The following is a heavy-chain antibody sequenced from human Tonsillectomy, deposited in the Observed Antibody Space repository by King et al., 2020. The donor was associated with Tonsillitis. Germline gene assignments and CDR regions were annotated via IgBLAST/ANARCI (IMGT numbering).Heavy chain of an antibody. D-gene: IGHD3-10*01. CDR3: ATRGSSGMDV. CDR1: GGTFSSYA. J-gene: IGHJ6*02. Sequence: QLVQSGAEVKKPGSSVKVSCKASGGTFSSYAISWVRQAPGQGLEWMGRIIPILGIANYAQKFQGRVTITSDKSTSTAYMELSSLRSEDTAVYYCATRGSSGMDVWGQGTTVTVSS. CDR2: IIPILGIA. V-gene: IGHV1-69*09.